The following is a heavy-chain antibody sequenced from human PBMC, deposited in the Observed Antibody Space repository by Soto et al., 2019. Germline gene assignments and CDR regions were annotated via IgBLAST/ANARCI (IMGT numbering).Heavy chain of an antibody. J-gene: IGHJ5*02. CDR1: GYTFTSYG. Sequence: VASVKVSFKASGYTFTSYGISWVRQAPGQGLEWMGWISACNGNTNYAQKLQGRVTMTTDTSTSTAYMELRSLRSADTAVYYCARAGRRGGVQQTNWFDPWGQGTLVTVSS. CDR2: ISACNGNT. CDR3: ARAGRRGGVQQTNWFDP. D-gene: IGHD6-13*01. V-gene: IGHV1-18*01.